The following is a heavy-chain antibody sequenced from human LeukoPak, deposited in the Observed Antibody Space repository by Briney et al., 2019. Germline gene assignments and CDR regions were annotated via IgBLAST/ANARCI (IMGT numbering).Heavy chain of an antibody. J-gene: IGHJ4*02. Sequence: GGSLRLSRAASGFTFSSYGMHWVRQAPGKGLEWVAVISYDGSNKYYADSVKGRFTISRDNSKNTLYLQMNSLRAEDTAVYYCAKTGIAAGYYFDYWGQGTLVTVSS. V-gene: IGHV3-30*18. CDR3: AKTGIAAGYYFDY. CDR1: GFTFSSYG. CDR2: ISYDGSNK. D-gene: IGHD6-13*01.